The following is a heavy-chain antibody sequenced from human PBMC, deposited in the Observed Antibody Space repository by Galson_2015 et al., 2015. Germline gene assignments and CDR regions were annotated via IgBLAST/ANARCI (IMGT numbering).Heavy chain of an antibody. CDR1: GYTFTSYA. J-gene: IGHJ5*02. CDR2: INAGNGNT. V-gene: IGHV1-3*01. Sequence: SVKVSCKASGYTFTSYAMHWVRQAPGQRLEWMGWINAGNGNTKYSQKFQGRVTITRDTSASTAYMELSSLRSEDTAVYYCARNYCGGDCYYNWFDPWGQGTLVTVSS. D-gene: IGHD2-21*02. CDR3: ARNYCGGDCYYNWFDP.